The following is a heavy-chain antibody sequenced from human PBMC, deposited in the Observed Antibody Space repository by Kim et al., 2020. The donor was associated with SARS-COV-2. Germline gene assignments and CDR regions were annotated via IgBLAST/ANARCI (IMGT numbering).Heavy chain of an antibody. Sequence: ASVKVSCKASGYTFTGYYMHWVRQAPGQGLEWMGWINPNSGGTNYAQKFQGRVTMTRDTSISTAYMELSRLRSDDTAVYYCARDGGGYCSSTSCYTDNWFDPWGQGTLVTVSS. V-gene: IGHV1-2*02. D-gene: IGHD2-2*02. J-gene: IGHJ5*02. CDR2: INPNSGGT. CDR3: ARDGGGYCSSTSCYTDNWFDP. CDR1: GYTFTGYY.